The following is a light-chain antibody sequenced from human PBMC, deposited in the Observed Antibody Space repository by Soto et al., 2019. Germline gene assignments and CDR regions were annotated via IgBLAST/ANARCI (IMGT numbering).Light chain of an antibody. CDR2: SNN. V-gene: IGLV1-44*01. CDR3: AAWADTLNGWV. Sequence: QSVLTQPPSASGTPGQGVTISCSGSTSTIGSNFVIWYQQLPGTAPKLLIYSNNKRPSGVPDRFSGSKSGTSASLAISGLQSEDEADYYCAAWADTLNGWVFGGGTQLTVL. CDR1: TSTIGSNF. J-gene: IGLJ3*02.